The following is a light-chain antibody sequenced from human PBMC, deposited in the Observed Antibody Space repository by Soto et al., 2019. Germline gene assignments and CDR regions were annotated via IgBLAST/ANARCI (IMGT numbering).Light chain of an antibody. CDR3: QQYNNWPLT. CDR2: GAS. CDR1: QSVSSN. Sequence: EIVMTQSPATLSVSPGERATLSCRASQSVSSNLAWYQQKPAQAPRLLIYGASTRATGIPARFSGSGSGTDFTLTISSLQSEDFAVYYCQQYNNWPLTFGGGTKV. J-gene: IGKJ4*01. V-gene: IGKV3-15*01.